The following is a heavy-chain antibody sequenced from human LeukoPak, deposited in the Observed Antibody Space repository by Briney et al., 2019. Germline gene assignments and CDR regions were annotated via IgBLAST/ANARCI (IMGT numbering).Heavy chain of an antibody. V-gene: IGHV1-2*02. CDR3: ARGLVKTVRIAARTRLMRYFDY. J-gene: IGHJ4*02. CDR2: INPNSGGT. Sequence: GASVKVSCKASGYTFTGYYMHWVRQAPGQGLEWMGWINPNSGGTNYAQKFQGRVTMTRDTSISTAYMELSRLRSEDTAVYYCARGLVKTVRIAARTRLMRYFDYWGQGTLATVSS. CDR1: GYTFTGYY. D-gene: IGHD6-6*01.